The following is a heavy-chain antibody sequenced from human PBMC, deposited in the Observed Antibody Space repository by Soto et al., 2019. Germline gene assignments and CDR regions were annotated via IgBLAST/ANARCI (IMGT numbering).Heavy chain of an antibody. V-gene: IGHV4-61*01. CDR1: GGSVSSGSYY. CDR2: IYYSGST. Sequence: PSETLSLTCTVSGGSVSSGSYYWSWIRQPPGKGLEWIGYIYYSGSTKYNPSFKSRVTISVDASKNQFSLKLSSVTAADTAVYYCERDRSRAATQDSYYYYGMDVWGKGTTVTVSS. D-gene: IGHD2-15*01. J-gene: IGHJ6*04. CDR3: ERDRSRAATQDSYYYYGMDV.